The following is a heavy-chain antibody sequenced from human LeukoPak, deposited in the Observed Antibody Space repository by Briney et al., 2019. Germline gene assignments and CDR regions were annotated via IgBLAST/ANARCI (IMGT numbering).Heavy chain of an antibody. CDR3: TTDLYVVPAAMPSLEESEVDYMDV. Sequence: GGSLRLSCAASGFTFSNAWMSWVRQAPGKGLEWVGRIKSKTDGGTTEYAAPVKGRFTISRDDSKNTLYLQMNSLKTEDTAVYYCTTDLYVVPAAMPSLEESEVDYMDVWGKGTTVTVSS. CDR2: IKSKTDGGTT. V-gene: IGHV3-15*01. D-gene: IGHD2-2*01. CDR1: GFTFSNAW. J-gene: IGHJ6*03.